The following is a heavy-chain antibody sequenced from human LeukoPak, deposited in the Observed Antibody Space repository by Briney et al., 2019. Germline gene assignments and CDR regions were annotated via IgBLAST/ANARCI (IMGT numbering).Heavy chain of an antibody. D-gene: IGHD3-22*01. V-gene: IGHV3-21*01. CDR1: GFTFSSYS. J-gene: IGHJ4*02. CDR2: ISSSSSYI. Sequence: GGSLRLSCAASGFTFSSYSMNWVRQAPGKGLEWVSSISSSSSYIYYADSVKGRFTISRDNAKNSLYLQMNSLRAEDTAAYYCARGYYDSSGYYPLWGQGTLVTVSS. CDR3: ARGYYDSSGYYPL.